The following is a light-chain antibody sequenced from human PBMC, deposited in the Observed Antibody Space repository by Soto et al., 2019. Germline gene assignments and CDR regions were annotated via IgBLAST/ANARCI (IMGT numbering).Light chain of an antibody. CDR1: SSNIGAGYD. J-gene: IGLJ3*02. CDR3: QSYDSSLSGWV. CDR2: GNS. V-gene: IGLV1-40*01. Sequence: QPVLTQPPSFSGAPGQRVTISCTRSSSNIGAGYDVHWYQQLPGTAPKLLMYGNSNRPSGVPDRFSGSKSGTSASLAITGLQAEDGADYYCQSYDSSLSGWVFGGGTKLTVL.